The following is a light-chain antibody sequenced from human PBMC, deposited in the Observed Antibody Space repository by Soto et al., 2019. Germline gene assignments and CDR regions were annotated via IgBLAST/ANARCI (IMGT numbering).Light chain of an antibody. CDR2: DVN. CDR3: TSYTNSFTYV. V-gene: IGLV2-14*03. Sequence: QSALTQPASVSGSPGQSIAVSCTGTSSDVGGYNFVSWYQHHPGKAPKLIIYDVNNRPSGVSDRFSGSKSGNTASLTISGLQAEDEADYYCTSYTNSFTYVFGAGIKLTVL. J-gene: IGLJ1*01. CDR1: SSDVGGYNF.